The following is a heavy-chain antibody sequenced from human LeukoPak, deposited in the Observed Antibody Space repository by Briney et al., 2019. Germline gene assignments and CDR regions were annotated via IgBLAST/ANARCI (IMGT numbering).Heavy chain of an antibody. V-gene: IGHV3-66*01. CDR1: DFIVSVNY. D-gene: IGHD6-13*01. CDR3: ARDWPLTSTIAERASYFDY. J-gene: IGHJ4*02. CDR2: IYSSGNT. Sequence: GGSLRLSCAASDFIVSVNYMTWVRQAPGKGLEWVSVIYSSGNTKYADSVQGRFSISRDSSKNTMYLQMNGLRAEDTGVYYCARDWPLTSTIAERASYFDYWGQGTLVTVSS.